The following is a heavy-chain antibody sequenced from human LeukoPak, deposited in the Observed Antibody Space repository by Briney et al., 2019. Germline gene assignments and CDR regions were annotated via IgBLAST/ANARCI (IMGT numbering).Heavy chain of an antibody. CDR1: GFTLSTYA. CDR2: ISYDGTDT. CDR3: ARIRGGSIDY. V-gene: IGHV3-30-3*01. D-gene: IGHD3-16*01. Sequence: PGRSLRLSCAASGFTLSTYAMHWVRQAPGKGLEWVAVISYDGTDTYYADSVKCRFTISRNTSKNSLYLQMNSLRPKDTAVFYCARIRGGSIDYWGQGTLVTVSS. J-gene: IGHJ4*02.